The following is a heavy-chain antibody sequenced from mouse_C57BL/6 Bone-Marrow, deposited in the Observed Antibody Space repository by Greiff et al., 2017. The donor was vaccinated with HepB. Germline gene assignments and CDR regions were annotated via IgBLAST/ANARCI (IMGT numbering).Heavy chain of an antibody. CDR2: IGPGSGST. CDR1: GYTFTDYY. J-gene: IGHJ2*01. CDR3: ARTISNDSNYRYFDY. Sequence: VQLQQSGAELVKPGASVKISCKASGYTFTDYYINWVKQRPGQGLEWIGKIGPGSGSTYYNEKFKGKATLTADKSSSTAYMQRSSLTSEDSAVYFCARTISNDSNYRYFDYWGQGTTLTVSS. D-gene: IGHD2-5*01. V-gene: IGHV1-77*01.